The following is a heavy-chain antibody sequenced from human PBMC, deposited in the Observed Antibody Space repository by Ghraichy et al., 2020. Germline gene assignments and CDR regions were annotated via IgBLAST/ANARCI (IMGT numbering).Heavy chain of an antibody. CDR3: ARDASLSSGWPWGYYYYGMDV. D-gene: IGHD6-19*01. V-gene: IGHV3-33*08. Sequence: GGSLRLSCAASGFTFSSYGMHWVRQAPGKGLEWVAVIWYDGSNKYYADSVKGRFTISRDNSKNTLYLQMNSLRAEDTAVYYCARDASLSSGWPWGYYYYGMDVWGQGTTVTVSS. CDR2: IWYDGSNK. J-gene: IGHJ6*02. CDR1: GFTFSSYG.